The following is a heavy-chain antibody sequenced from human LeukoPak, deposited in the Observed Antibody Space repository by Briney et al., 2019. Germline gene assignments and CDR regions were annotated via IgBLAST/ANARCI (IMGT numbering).Heavy chain of an antibody. V-gene: IGHV1-2*02. J-gene: IGHJ5*02. D-gene: IGHD3-10*01. CDR3: ARNVLYYYGSGSYESFYFDP. CDR1: GYTFTGYY. Sequence: GASVKVSCKASGYTFTGYYMHWVRQAPGQGLEWMGWINPNSGGTNYAQKFQGRVTMTRDTSISTAYMELSRLRSDDTAVYYCARNVLYYYGSGSYESFYFDPWGQGTLVTVSS. CDR2: INPNSGGT.